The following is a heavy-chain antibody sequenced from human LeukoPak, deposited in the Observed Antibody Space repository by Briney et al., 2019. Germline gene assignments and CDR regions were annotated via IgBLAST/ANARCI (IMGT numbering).Heavy chain of an antibody. V-gene: IGHV1-46*01. CDR2: INPSGGST. Sequence: ASVKVSCKASGGTFSSYAISWVRQAPGRGLEWMGIINPSGGSTSYAQKFQGRVTMTRDTSTSTVYMELSSLRSEDTAVYYCAREFRIAVAGTGYFDYWGQGTLVTVSS. J-gene: IGHJ4*02. CDR3: AREFRIAVAGTGYFDY. CDR1: GGTFSSYA. D-gene: IGHD6-19*01.